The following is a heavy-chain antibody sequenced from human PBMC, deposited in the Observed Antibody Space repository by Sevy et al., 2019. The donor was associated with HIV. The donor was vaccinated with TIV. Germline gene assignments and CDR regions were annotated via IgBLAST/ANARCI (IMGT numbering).Heavy chain of an antibody. CDR3: ARGLNYVWGSYRYTKDYFDY. V-gene: IGHV3-30*04. CDR2: LSYDGSNK. J-gene: IGHJ4*02. Sequence: GGSLRLSCAASGFTFSSYAMHWVRQAPGKGLEWVAVLSYDGSNKYYADSVKGRFTISRDNSKNTLYLQMNSLRAEDTAVYYCARGLNYVWGSYRYTKDYFDYWGQGTLVTVSS. CDR1: GFTFSSYA. D-gene: IGHD3-16*02.